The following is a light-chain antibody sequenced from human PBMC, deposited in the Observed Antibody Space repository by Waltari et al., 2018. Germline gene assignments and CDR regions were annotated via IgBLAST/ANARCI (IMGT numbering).Light chain of an antibody. CDR3: QQYYSYPWT. CDR2: AAS. V-gene: IGKV1-8*01. CDR1: QCISSY. Sequence: AIRMTQSPSSFPASTGDRVTITCRASQCISSYLAWYQQKPGKAPKLLIYAASTLQSGVPSRFSGSGSGTDFTLTISCLQSEDFATYYCQQYYSYPWTFGQGTKVEIK. J-gene: IGKJ1*01.